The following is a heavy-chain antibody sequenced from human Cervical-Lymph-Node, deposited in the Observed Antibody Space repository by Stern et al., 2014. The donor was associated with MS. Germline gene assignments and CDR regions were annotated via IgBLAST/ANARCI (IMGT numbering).Heavy chain of an antibody. CDR2: LNPNRGGT. J-gene: IGHJ5*02. CDR1: GYTFTGYY. V-gene: IGHV1-2*04. CDR3: ARGTTYYYDSSGYLNWFDP. Sequence: QMQLVQSGAEVKKPGASVKVSCKASGYTFTGYYMHWVRKAPGQGLEWLGRLNPNRGGTTYAQKFQGWVPMTRDTSISTAYMELSRLRSDDTAVYYCARGTTYYYDSSGYLNWFDPWGQGTLVTVSS. D-gene: IGHD3-22*01.